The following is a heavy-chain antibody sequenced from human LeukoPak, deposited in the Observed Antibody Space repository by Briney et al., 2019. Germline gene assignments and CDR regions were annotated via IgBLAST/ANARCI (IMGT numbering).Heavy chain of an antibody. CDR2: IIPFLDVA. CDR3: ASPNDRITGTFRFDH. J-gene: IGHJ4*02. Sequence: GASVKVSCKASGGTFSNYAINWVRLAPGQGLEWMGGIIPFLDVANYAQKLQDRVAITADKSTSTVYMELSSLRSEDTALYYCASPNDRITGTFRFDHWGQGTLVTVSS. V-gene: IGHV1-69*04. D-gene: IGHD1-20*01. CDR1: GGTFSNYA.